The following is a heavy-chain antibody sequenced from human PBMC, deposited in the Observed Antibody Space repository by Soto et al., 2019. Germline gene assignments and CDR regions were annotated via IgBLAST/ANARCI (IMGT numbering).Heavy chain of an antibody. V-gene: IGHV3-30*18. CDR1: GFTFSSYG. D-gene: IGHD3-16*01. Sequence: GGSLRLSCAASGFTFSSYGMHWVRQAPGKGLEWVAVISYDGSNKYYADSVKGRFTISRDNSKNTLYLQMNSLRAEDTAVYYCAKDSRSFGGYYYGMDVWGQGTTVTVSS. CDR2: ISYDGSNK. J-gene: IGHJ6*02. CDR3: AKDSRSFGGYYYGMDV.